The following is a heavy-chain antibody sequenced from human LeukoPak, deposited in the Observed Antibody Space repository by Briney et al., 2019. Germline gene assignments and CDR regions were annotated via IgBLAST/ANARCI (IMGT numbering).Heavy chain of an antibody. V-gene: IGHV3-74*01. Sequence: GGSLRLSCAASGFTFSSYWMHWVRQTPGKGLGWVSRIRGDGSGPGYADSVKGRFTISRDNAKNTLYLQMNSLRAEDTGLYYCAREYYTGVPSTPWGQGTLVTVSS. J-gene: IGHJ5*02. CDR1: GFTFSSYW. CDR3: AREYYTGVPSTP. D-gene: IGHD3-10*01. CDR2: IRGDGSGP.